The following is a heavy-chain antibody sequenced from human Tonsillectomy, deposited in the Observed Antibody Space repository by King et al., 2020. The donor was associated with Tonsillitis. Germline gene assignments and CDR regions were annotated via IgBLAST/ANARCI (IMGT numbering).Heavy chain of an antibody. V-gene: IGHV4-4*07. J-gene: IGHJ4*02. Sequence: VQLQESGPGLVKPSETLSLTCTVSGGSISSYYWSWIRQPAGKGLEWIGRNYYTGSTNYSPSLKSRITMSVDTSKNQFSLKLSSVTAADTAVYYCARDLTIFGVVIEYYFDYWGQGTLVTVSS. D-gene: IGHD3-3*01. CDR1: GGSISSYY. CDR3: ARDLTIFGVVIEYYFDY. CDR2: NYYTGST.